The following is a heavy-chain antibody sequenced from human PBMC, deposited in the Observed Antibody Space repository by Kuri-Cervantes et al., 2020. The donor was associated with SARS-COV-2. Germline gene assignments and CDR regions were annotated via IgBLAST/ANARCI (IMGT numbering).Heavy chain of an antibody. D-gene: IGHD3-22*01. J-gene: IGHJ4*02. CDR1: GFTFSRYA. CDR3: ARGEHYYDSSGYYSRDY. V-gene: IGHV3-30*04. CDR2: ISDDGKKR. Sequence: GESLKISCAGSGFTFSRYAIHCVRQAPGKGLEWVAVISDDGKKRYYADSVKGRFTISRDNSQSTLYLQMNSLRAEDTAVYYCARGEHYYDSSGYYSRDYWGQGTLVTVSS.